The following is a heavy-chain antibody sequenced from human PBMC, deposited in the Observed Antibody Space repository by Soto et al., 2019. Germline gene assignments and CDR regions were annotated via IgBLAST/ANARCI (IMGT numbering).Heavy chain of an antibody. Sequence: PSETLSLTCTVSGGSISSYYWSWIRQPPGKGLEWIGYIYYSGSTNYNPSLKSRVTISVDTSKNQFSLKLSSVTAADTAVYYCARLPPPYSGSYHEPFDYWGQGTLVTVSS. CDR2: IYYSGST. D-gene: IGHD1-26*01. CDR3: ARLPPPYSGSYHEPFDY. J-gene: IGHJ4*02. V-gene: IGHV4-59*08. CDR1: GGSISSYY.